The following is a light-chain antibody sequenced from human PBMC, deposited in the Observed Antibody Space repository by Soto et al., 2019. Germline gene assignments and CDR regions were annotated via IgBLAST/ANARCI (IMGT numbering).Light chain of an antibody. CDR2: QDS. J-gene: IGLJ1*01. V-gene: IGLV3-1*01. CDR3: QALDSSTVV. Sequence: SYELTQPPSVSVSPGQTASIPCSGDKLGDKYACWYQQKPGQSPVLVIYQDSKRPSGIPERFSGSHSGNTATLPISGTLAMDEAYYCGQALDSSTVVFGTGTKLTVL. CDR1: KLGDKY.